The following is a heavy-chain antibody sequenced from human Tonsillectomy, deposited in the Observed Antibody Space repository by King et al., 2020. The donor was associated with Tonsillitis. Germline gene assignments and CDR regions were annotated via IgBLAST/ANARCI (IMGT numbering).Heavy chain of an antibody. J-gene: IGHJ6*02. CDR3: AREGTDTPENYYYYYAMDV. D-gene: IGHD1-1*01. CDR2: IYIGGST. CDR1: GFTVSSNY. Sequence: VQLVESGGGLIQPGGSLRLSCAASGFTVSSNYMSWVRQAPGKGLEWVSVIYIGGSTYYADSVKGRFTISRDKSKNTLYLQMNSLRAEDTAVYYCAREGTDTPENYYYYYAMDVWGQGTTVTVSS. V-gene: IGHV3-53*01.